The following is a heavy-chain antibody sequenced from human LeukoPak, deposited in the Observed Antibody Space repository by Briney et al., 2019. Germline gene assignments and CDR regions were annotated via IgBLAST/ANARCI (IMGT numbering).Heavy chain of an antibody. CDR1: GGSISSYY. V-gene: IGHV4-59*01. CDR3: ARDERYSGYDYGSDY. Sequence: SETLSLTCTVSGGSISSYYWSWIRQPPGKGLEWIGYIYYSGSTNYNPSLKSRVTISVDTSKNQFSLKLSSVTAADTAVYYCARDERYSGYDYGSDYWGQGTLVTVSS. D-gene: IGHD5-12*01. CDR2: IYYSGST. J-gene: IGHJ4*02.